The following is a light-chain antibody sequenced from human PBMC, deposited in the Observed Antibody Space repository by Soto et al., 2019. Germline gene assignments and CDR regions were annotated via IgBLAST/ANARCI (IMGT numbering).Light chain of an antibody. J-gene: IGLJ3*02. Sequence: QSVRTQPASVSGSPGQSITTSCTGTSSDVGGYNYVSWYQQHPGKAPKLMIYDVSNRPSGVSNRFSGSKSGNTASLTISGLQAEDEADYYCSSYTGSSTLLFGGATKLTVL. CDR2: DVS. CDR1: SSDVGGYNY. CDR3: SSYTGSSTLL. V-gene: IGLV2-14*03.